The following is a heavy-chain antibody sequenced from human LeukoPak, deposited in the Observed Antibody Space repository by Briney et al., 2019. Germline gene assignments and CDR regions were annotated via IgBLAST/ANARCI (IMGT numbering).Heavy chain of an antibody. CDR1: GLSVSLYG. CDR2: LRSDTNSE. V-gene: IGHV3-30*02. Sequence: GESLRLSCAASGLSVSLYGMHWVRQAPGKGLEWVAFLRSDTNSEHYAVSVKGRFAISRDTSKDTLNLQMRSLRVEDTALYYCARGLRQAGLAPLEFWGQGTQVIVSS. D-gene: IGHD3-10*01. CDR3: ARGLRQAGLAPLEF. J-gene: IGHJ4*02.